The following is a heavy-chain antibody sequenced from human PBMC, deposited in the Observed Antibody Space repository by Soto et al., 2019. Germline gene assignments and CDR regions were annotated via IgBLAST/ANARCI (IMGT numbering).Heavy chain of an antibody. J-gene: IGHJ5*02. V-gene: IGHV4-59*08. CDR2: IYYSGST. D-gene: IGHD3-10*01. CDR1: GGSISSYY. Sequence: PSETLSLTCTVSGGSISSYYWSWIRQPPGKGLEWIGYIYYSGSTNYNPSFKSRVTISVDTSKNLFSLKLSSVTAADTAVYYCARHGYYYGSGSYYNWFDPWGQGTLVTVSS. CDR3: ARHGYYYGSGSYYNWFDP.